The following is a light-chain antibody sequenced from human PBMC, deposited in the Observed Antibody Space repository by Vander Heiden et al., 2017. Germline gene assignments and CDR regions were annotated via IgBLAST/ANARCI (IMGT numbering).Light chain of an antibody. Sequence: QSALTQPASVSGSPGQPVTISCTGTSRNVGNYNFVSWYRQHPGKAPKFLIYEVSKRPSGVSDRFSGSKSGNTASLTVSGLQAEDEADYYCCSYAGDTTYVFGTGTRVTVL. J-gene: IGLJ1*01. V-gene: IGLV2-23*02. CDR3: CSYAGDTTYV. CDR2: EVS. CDR1: SRNVGNYNF.